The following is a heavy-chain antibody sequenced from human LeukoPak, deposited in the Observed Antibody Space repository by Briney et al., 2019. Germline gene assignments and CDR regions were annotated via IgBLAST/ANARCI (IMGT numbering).Heavy chain of an antibody. J-gene: IGHJ4*02. Sequence: QPGRSLRLSCAASGFTFSSYGMHWVRQAPGKGLEWVAVISYDGSNKYYADSVKGRFTISRDNSKNTLYLQMNSLRAEDTAVYYCASLITIGTFRYWGQGTLVTVSS. CDR3: ASLITIGTFRY. CDR2: ISYDGSNK. CDR1: GFTFSSYG. V-gene: IGHV3-30*03. D-gene: IGHD3-3*01.